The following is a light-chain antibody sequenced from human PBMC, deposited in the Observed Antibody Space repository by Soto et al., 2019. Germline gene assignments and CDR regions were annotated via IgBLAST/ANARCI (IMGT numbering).Light chain of an antibody. CDR3: SSYTTGSTLYV. V-gene: IGLV2-14*02. CDR2: EGS. CDR1: SSDVGSYNL. J-gene: IGLJ1*01. Sequence: QSALTQPASVSGSPGQSITISCTGTSSDVGSYNLVSWYQQHPGKAPKLMIYEGSKRPSGVSNRFSGPKSGNTASLTIAGLQAEDEADYHCSSYTTGSTLYVFGGGTKVTVL.